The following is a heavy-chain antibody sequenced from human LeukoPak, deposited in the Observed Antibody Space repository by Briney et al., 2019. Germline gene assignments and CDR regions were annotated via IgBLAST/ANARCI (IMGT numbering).Heavy chain of an antibody. CDR2: INAGNGNT. CDR1: GYTFTSYA. V-gene: IGHV1-3*01. CDR3: AGPIGYSSGGFDL. D-gene: IGHD6-19*01. J-gene: IGHJ2*01. Sequence: WASVTVSCKASGYTFTSYAMHWVRQAPGQRLEWMGWINAGNGNTKYSQNFQGRVTFTRDTSASTAYMELSGLRSEDTAVYYCAGPIGYSSGGFDLWGRGTLVTVSS.